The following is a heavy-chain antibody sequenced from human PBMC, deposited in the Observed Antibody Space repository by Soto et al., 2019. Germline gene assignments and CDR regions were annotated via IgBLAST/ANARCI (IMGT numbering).Heavy chain of an antibody. Sequence: EVQLVESGGGLVQPGGSLRLSCAVSGFTFDDYWMTWVRQAPGKGLEWVANIKEDGSLKYYVDSVKGRFTISRDNAKNALYLQMNRLRVEDTAIYYCAKDVNYFVANDLYYEAFEIWGPGTVVTVSS. D-gene: IGHD3-9*01. V-gene: IGHV3-7*04. CDR2: IKEDGSLK. CDR3: AKDVNYFVANDLYYEAFEI. CDR1: GFTFDDYW. J-gene: IGHJ3*02.